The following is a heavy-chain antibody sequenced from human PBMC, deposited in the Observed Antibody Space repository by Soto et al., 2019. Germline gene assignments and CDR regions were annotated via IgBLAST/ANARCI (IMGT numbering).Heavy chain of an antibody. CDR2: ISGSGGST. CDR3: AKSSEWELLWFAS. D-gene: IGHD1-26*01. CDR1: GFTFSSYA. V-gene: IGHV3-23*01. Sequence: SLRLSCAAPGFTFSSYAMSWVRQAPGKGLEWVSAISGSGGSTYYADSVKGRFTISRDNSKNTLYLQMNSLRAEDTAVYYCAKSSEWELLWFASWGQGTLVTVSS. J-gene: IGHJ5*01.